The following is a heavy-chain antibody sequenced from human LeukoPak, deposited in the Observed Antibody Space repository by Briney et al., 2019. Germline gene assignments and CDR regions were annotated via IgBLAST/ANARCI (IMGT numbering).Heavy chain of an antibody. V-gene: IGHV3-21*01. CDR2: ISSSIGYI. D-gene: IGHD3-10*01. CDR3: ARVQGDMVRGVIIFGYYFDY. CDR1: AFTFSIYS. Sequence: GGSVRLSCAPSAFTFSIYSMNWARQARGEGLESVSSISSSIGYIYYADSVKGRLTISRDHAKNSLYLQMNSLRAEDTAVYYCARVQGDMVRGVIIFGYYFDYWGQGTLVTVSS. J-gene: IGHJ4*02.